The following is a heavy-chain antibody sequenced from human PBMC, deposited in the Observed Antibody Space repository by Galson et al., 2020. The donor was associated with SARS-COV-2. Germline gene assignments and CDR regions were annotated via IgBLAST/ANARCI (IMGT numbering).Heavy chain of an antibody. J-gene: IGHJ3*02. Sequence: GESLKISCQGSGYSFTSHWIGWVRQMPGKGLELMGIIYPGDSDTRYSPSFQGLVTISADKSISTAYLQWSSLKASDSAMYYCARTKEDAFDIWGQGTMVTVSS. CDR2: IYPGDSDT. V-gene: IGHV5-51*01. CDR1: GYSFTSHW. CDR3: ARTKEDAFDI.